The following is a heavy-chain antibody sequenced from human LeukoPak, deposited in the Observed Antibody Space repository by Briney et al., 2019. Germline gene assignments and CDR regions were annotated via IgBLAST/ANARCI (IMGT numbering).Heavy chain of an antibody. CDR2: IKQDGSEK. CDR3: ARDLGVGPDVPDR. CDR1: GFTFSSYW. J-gene: IGHJ4*02. D-gene: IGHD3-16*01. V-gene: IGHV3-7*01. Sequence: PGGSLRLSCAASGFTFSSYWMSWVRQAPGKGLEWVANIKQDGSEKYYVDSVKGRFTISRDNAKNSLYLQMNSLRAEDTAVYYCARDLGVGPDVPDRWGQGTLVTVSS.